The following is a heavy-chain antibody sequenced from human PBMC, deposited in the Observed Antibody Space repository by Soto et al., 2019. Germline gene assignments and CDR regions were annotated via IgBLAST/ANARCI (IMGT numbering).Heavy chain of an antibody. Sequence: SGPTLVNPTQTLTLTCTYAGFSFNTRGVGVGWIRQPPGKALEWLGLIYWDDDKRYSPALKSRLTITRDTSKNQVVLTMTDMDPVDTATYYCVHSRCGGDCLQSYSSHYYYGMDIWGQGTTVTVSS. J-gene: IGHJ6*02. CDR1: GFSFNTRGVG. V-gene: IGHV2-5*02. D-gene: IGHD2-21*02. CDR2: IYWDDDK. CDR3: VHSRCGGDCLQSYSSHYYYGMDI.